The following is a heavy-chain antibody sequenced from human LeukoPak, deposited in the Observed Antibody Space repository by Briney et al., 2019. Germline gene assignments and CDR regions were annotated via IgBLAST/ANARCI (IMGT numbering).Heavy chain of an antibody. V-gene: IGHV4-38-2*01. Sequence: PSETLSLTCAVSGYSISSAYYWGWIRPPPGKGLERIGSIYHSGSTYYNPSLKSRVTISVDTSKKQFSLKLSSVTAADTAVYYCARRRDDSDAFDIWGQGTMVTVSS. CDR3: ARRRDDSDAFDI. CDR2: IYHSGST. D-gene: IGHD3-3*01. CDR1: GYSISSAYY. J-gene: IGHJ3*02.